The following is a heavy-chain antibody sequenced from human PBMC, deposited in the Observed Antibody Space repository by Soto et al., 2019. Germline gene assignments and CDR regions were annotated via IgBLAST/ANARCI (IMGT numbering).Heavy chain of an antibody. J-gene: IGHJ3*01. CDR3: ARKGEYGGTPGAFVL. Sequence: EVQLVESGGGLVQPGGSLRLSCAASGFTFSTFDMHWVRQSSGKGLEWVSGIYSGGDTAYADSVKGRFTISRENAKNSFFLHMNSLRVGDTAVYYCARKGEYGGTPGAFVLCGQGTMVTVSS. V-gene: IGHV3-13*01. D-gene: IGHD5-12*01. CDR1: GFTFSTFD. CDR2: IYSGGDT.